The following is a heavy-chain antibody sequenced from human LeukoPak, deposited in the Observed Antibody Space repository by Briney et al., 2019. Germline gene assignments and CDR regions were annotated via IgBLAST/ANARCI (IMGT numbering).Heavy chain of an antibody. D-gene: IGHD2-2*02. CDR3: VRWQDGGVPAAIRGSFAFDI. CDR1: GYTFTGYH. J-gene: IGHJ3*02. Sequence: GASVKVSCKASGYTFTGYHMHWVRQAPGQGLEWMGWINPNSGGTNYAQKFQGRVTMTRDTSISTAYMELSRLRSDDTAVYYCVRWQDGGVPAAIRGSFAFDIWGQGTMVTVSS. CDR2: INPNSGGT. V-gene: IGHV1-2*02.